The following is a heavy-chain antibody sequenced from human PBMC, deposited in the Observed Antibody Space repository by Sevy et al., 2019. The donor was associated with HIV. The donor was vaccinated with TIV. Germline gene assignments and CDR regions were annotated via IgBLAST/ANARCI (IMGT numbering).Heavy chain of an antibody. Sequence: ASVKVSCKASGGTFSSYGISWVRQAPGQGLEWMGGFIPIFGTANYAQKFQGRVTITADESTSTAYMELSSLRSEDTAIYYCARASSTTVTTPFDYWGQGTLVTVSS. CDR1: GGTFSSYG. D-gene: IGHD4-17*01. CDR2: FIPIFGTA. CDR3: ARASSTTVTTPFDY. V-gene: IGHV1-69*13. J-gene: IGHJ4*02.